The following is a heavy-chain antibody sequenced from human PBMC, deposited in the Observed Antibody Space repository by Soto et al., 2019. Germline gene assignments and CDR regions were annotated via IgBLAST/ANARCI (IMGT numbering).Heavy chain of an antibody. Sequence: HPGGSLRLSCAASGFTFSSYAMHWVRQAPGKGLEYVSAISSNGGSTYYANSVKGRFTISRDNSKNTLYLQMGSLRAEDMAVYYCAWFGNVWGKGTTVTVSS. D-gene: IGHD3-10*01. CDR2: ISSNGGST. V-gene: IGHV3-64*01. CDR1: GFTFSSYA. CDR3: AWFGNV. J-gene: IGHJ6*04.